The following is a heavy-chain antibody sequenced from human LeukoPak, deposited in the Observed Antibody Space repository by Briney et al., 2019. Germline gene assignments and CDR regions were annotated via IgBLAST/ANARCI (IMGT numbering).Heavy chain of an antibody. J-gene: IGHJ6*02. V-gene: IGHV4-4*09. CDR2: IYTSGST. CDR1: GGSISSYY. CDR3: ARGVGSSGWYYYYGMDV. Sequence: SETLSLTCTVSGGSISSYYWSWIRQPPGKGLEWIGYIYTSGSTNYNPSLKSRVTISVDTSKNQFSLKLSSVTAADTAVYYCARGVGSSGWYYYYGMDVWGQGTTVTVSS. D-gene: IGHD6-19*01.